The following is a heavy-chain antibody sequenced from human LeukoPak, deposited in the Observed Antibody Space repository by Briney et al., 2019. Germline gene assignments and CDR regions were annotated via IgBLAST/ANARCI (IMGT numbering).Heavy chain of an antibody. D-gene: IGHD5-18*01. CDR3: ARKGDVDTAMAGEFDY. CDR1: GGSFSGYY. J-gene: IGHJ4*02. CDR2: INHSGST. Sequence: SETLSLTCAVYGGSFSGYYWSWIRQPPGKGLEWIGEINHSGSTNYNPSLKSRVTISVDTSKNQFSLKLSSVTAADTAAYYCARKGDVDTAMAGEFDYWGQGTLVTVSS. V-gene: IGHV4-34*01.